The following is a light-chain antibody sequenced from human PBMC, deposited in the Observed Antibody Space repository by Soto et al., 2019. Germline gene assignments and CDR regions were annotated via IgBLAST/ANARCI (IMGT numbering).Light chain of an antibody. CDR2: DAS. CDR1: QSISSW. CDR3: QQYNSYQGT. V-gene: IGKV1-5*01. Sequence: DIQMTQSPSTLSASVGDRVTITCRASQSISSWLAWYQQKPGKAPKLLIYDASRLESGVPSRFSGSGSGTEHTLTISSLQPDDFATNYCQQYNSYQGTFGQGTKVDLK. J-gene: IGKJ1*01.